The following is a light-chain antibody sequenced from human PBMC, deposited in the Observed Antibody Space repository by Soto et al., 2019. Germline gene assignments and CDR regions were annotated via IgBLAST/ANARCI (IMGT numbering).Light chain of an antibody. J-gene: IGKJ1*01. Sequence: IQMTQSPSTLSASVGDTVTITCRASESIYSWLAWYKQIPGKAPQRLIYKTSTLQGGVPSRFSGSGSGAEYTLTISSLQPDDFATYFCQEYNTNSRTFGQGTRVETK. CDR2: KTS. V-gene: IGKV1-5*03. CDR3: QEYNTNSRT. CDR1: ESIYSW.